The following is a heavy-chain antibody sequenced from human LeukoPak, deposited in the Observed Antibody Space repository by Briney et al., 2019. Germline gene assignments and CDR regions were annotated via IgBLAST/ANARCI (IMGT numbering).Heavy chain of an antibody. CDR2: FDPEDGET. CDR1: GYTLTELS. D-gene: IGHD1-26*01. J-gene: IGHJ4*02. CDR3: ATSSQWELLVGYFDY. Sequence: ASVKVSCKVSGYTLTELSMHWVRQAPGKGLEWLGGFDPEDGETIYAQKFQGRVTMTEDTSTDTAYMELSSLRSEDTAVYYCATSSQWELLVGYFDYWGQGTLVTVSS. V-gene: IGHV1-24*01.